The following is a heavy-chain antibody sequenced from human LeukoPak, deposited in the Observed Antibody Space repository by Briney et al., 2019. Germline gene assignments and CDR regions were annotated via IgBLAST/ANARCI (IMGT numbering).Heavy chain of an antibody. V-gene: IGHV3-21*01. CDR2: ISSSSSYI. D-gene: IGHD1-26*01. J-gene: IGHJ4*02. Sequence: GGSLRLSCAAAGFTFSSYSRNWVRQAPGKGLEWVSSISSSSSYIYYADSVKGRFTISRDNAKNSLYLQMNSLRAEDTAVYYCARPLRGNYFDYWGQGTLVTVSS. CDR1: GFTFSSYS. CDR3: ARPLRGNYFDY.